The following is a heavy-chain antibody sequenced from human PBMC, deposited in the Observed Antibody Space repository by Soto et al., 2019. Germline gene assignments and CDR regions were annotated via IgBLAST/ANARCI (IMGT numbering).Heavy chain of an antibody. D-gene: IGHD3-3*01. CDR1: GYSFTSYW. Sequence: GETLKISCKGSGYSFTSYWIGWVRQMPGKGLEWMGIIYPGDSDTRYSPSFQGQVTISADKSISTAYLQWSSLKASDTAMYYCARPYDFWSGYFDYWGQGTLVTVSS. CDR2: IYPGDSDT. CDR3: ARPYDFWSGYFDY. J-gene: IGHJ4*02. V-gene: IGHV5-51*01.